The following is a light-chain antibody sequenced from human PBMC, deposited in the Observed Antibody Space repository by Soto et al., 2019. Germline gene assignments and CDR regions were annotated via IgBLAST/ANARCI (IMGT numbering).Light chain of an antibody. Sequence: EIVMTQSPATLSVSPGERATLSCRASQSVFSSLAWFQQKPGQAPRLPIYGAATRATDLPARFSGSGSGTEFTPTISSLQSADFAIYYCQQYHNWPAFGTRTKVEIK. CDR2: GAA. J-gene: IGKJ1*01. V-gene: IGKV3-15*01. CDR1: QSVFSS. CDR3: QQYHNWPA.